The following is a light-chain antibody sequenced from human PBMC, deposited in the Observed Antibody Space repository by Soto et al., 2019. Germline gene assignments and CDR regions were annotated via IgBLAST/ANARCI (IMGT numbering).Light chain of an antibody. CDR2: DVT. J-gene: IGLJ2*01. CDR1: STDVGGYNY. Sequence: QSALTQPASVSGSPGQSITISCTGASTDVGGYNYVSWYQQHPGQAPKLMIYDVTNRPSGVSNRFSGSKSGNTASLTISGVQAEDEADYFCSSYSSRSTVVFGGGTK. V-gene: IGLV2-14*01. CDR3: SSYSSRSTVV.